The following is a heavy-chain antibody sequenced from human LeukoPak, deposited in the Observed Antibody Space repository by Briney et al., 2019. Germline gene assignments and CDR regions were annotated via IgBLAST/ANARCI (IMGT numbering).Heavy chain of an antibody. D-gene: IGHD3-3*01. CDR1: GYTFIDYY. V-gene: IGHV1-2*02. Sequence: ASVKVSCKASGYTFIDYYIHWVRQAPGQGLEWMGWMKPSSGGTNYAQKFQGRVTMTRDTSINTAYMELSRLRSDDTAVYYCARGIDFWSGPSDYWGQGTLVTVSS. CDR3: ARGIDFWSGPSDY. J-gene: IGHJ4*02. CDR2: MKPSSGGT.